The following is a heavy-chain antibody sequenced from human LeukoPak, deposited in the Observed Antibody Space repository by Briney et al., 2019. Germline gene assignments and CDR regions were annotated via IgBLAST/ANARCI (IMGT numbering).Heavy chain of an antibody. CDR2: ISAYNGNT. V-gene: IGHV1-18*01. D-gene: IGHD1-26*01. Sequence: ASVKVSCKASGYTFTSYGISWVRQAPGQGLEWMGLISAYNGNTNYAQKLQGRVTMTTDTSTSTAYMELRSLRSDDTAVYYCARGVYSGSYGYYYGMDVWGQGTTVTVSS. CDR1: GYTFTSYG. J-gene: IGHJ6*02. CDR3: ARGVYSGSYGYYYGMDV.